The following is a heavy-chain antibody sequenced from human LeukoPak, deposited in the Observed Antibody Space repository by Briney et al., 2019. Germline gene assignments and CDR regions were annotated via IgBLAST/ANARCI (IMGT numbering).Heavy chain of an antibody. V-gene: IGHV3-11*04. CDR1: GFTFSDYY. Sequence: GGSLRLSCAASGFTFSDYYVSWIRQAPGKGLEWVSYISSSGSTIYYADSVKGRFTISRDNAKNSLYLQMNSLRAEDTAVYYCARDRGVGSDYGDFDYWGQGTLVTVSS. CDR2: ISSSGSTI. CDR3: ARDRGVGSDYGDFDY. J-gene: IGHJ4*02. D-gene: IGHD4-17*01.